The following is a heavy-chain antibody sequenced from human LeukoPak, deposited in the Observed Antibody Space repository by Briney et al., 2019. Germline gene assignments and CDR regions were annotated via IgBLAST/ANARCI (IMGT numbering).Heavy chain of an antibody. V-gene: IGHV1-46*01. J-gene: IGHJ6*03. CDR1: GYTFTSYY. CDR2: INPSGGST. D-gene: IGHD2-2*01. Sequence: EASVKVSCKASGYTFTSYYMHWVRQAPGQGLEWMGIINPSGGSTSYAQKFQGRVTMTRDTSTSTVYMELSSLRSEDTAVYYCARDLRGYCSSTSCYDYYYYMDVWGKGTTVTVSS. CDR3: ARDLRGYCSSTSCYDYYYYMDV.